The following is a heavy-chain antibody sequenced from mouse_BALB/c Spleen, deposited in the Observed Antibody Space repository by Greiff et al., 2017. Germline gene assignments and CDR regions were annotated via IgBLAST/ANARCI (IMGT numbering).Heavy chain of an antibody. Sequence: EVMLVESGGDLVKPGGSLKLSCAASGFTFSSYGMSWVRQTPDKRLEWVATISSGGSYTYYPDSVKGRFTISRDNAKNTLYLQMSSLKSEDTAMYYCASPRGWYFDVWGAGTTVTVSS. CDR1: GFTFSSYG. CDR2: ISSGGSYT. V-gene: IGHV5-6*01. CDR3: ASPRGWYFDV. J-gene: IGHJ1*01.